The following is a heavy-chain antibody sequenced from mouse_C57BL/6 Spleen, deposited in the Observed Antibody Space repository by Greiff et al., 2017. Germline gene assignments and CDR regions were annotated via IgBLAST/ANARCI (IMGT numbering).Heavy chain of an antibody. Sequence: QVQLQQPGAELVKPGASVKLSCKASGYTFTSYWMHWVKQRPGQGLEWIGMIHPNSGSTNYNEKFKSKATLTVDKSSSTAYMQLSSLTSEDSAVYYCARRDYYAYFDYWGQGTTLTVSS. CDR3: ARRDYYAYFDY. J-gene: IGHJ2*01. V-gene: IGHV1-64*01. CDR1: GYTFTSYW. D-gene: IGHD1-1*01. CDR2: IHPNSGST.